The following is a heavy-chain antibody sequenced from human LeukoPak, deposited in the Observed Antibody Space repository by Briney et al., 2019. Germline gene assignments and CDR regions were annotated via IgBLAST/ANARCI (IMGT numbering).Heavy chain of an antibody. V-gene: IGHV3-21*06. CDR3: ARDQGRDWFDP. CDR1: GFTFTDYS. J-gene: IGHJ5*02. Sequence: GGSLRLSCAASGFTFTDYSINWVRQAPGKGLEWVSSISVVSTYKNYADSVKGRFTISRDNAKNLLFLQMSSLRAEDTAVYYCARDQGRDWFDPWGQGTLVTVSS. CDR2: ISVVSTYK.